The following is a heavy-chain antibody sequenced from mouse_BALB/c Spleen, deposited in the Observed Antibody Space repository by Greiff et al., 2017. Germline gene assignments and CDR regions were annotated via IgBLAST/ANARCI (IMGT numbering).Heavy chain of an antibody. D-gene: IGHD2-14*01. Sequence: EVMLVESGGGLVQPGGSRKLSCAASGFTFSSFGMHWVRQAPEKGLEWVAYISSGSSTIYYADTVKGRFTISRDNPKNTLFLQMTSLRSEDTAMYYCARSDYRFYFDYWGQGTTLTVSS. CDR1: GFTFSSFG. V-gene: IGHV5-17*02. CDR3: ARSDYRFYFDY. J-gene: IGHJ2*01. CDR2: ISSGSSTI.